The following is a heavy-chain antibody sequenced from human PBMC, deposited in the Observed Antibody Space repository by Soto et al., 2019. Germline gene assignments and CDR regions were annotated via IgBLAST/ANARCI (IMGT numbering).Heavy chain of an antibody. Sequence: QVQLQESGPGLVKPSQTLSLTCNVSSGSISRGGYYWSWIRQHPGKGLEWIGYIYYRGSTHYNPSLKSRLTISLGTSKNQISLKLTSVAAADTGMYYCARIGTSGFPDCWGQGTLVTVSS. J-gene: IGHJ4*02. D-gene: IGHD2-8*01. CDR1: SGSISRGGYY. CDR2: IYYRGST. V-gene: IGHV4-31*03. CDR3: ARIGTSGFPDC.